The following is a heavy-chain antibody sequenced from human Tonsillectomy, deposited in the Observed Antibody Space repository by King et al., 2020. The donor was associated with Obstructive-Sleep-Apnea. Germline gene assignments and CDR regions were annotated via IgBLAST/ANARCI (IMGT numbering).Heavy chain of an antibody. CDR1: GFTFSSYA. CDR2: ISYDGSNK. J-gene: IGHJ4*02. D-gene: IGHD1-20*01. CDR3: ARPYNWNDQAPFDY. V-gene: IGHV3-30*04. Sequence: QLVQSGGGVVQPGRSLRLSCAASGFTFSSYAVHWVRQAPGKGLEWVAVISYDGSNKYYADSVKGRFTISRDNSKNTLYLQMNSLRAEDTAVYYCARPYNWNDQAPFDYWGQGTLVTVSS.